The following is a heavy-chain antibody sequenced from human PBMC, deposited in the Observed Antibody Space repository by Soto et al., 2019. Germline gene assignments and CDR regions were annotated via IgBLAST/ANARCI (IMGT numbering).Heavy chain of an antibody. CDR2: INPSGGST. D-gene: IGHD2-15*01. Sequence: QVQLVQSGAEVKKPGASVKVSCKASGYTFTSYYMHWVRQAPGQGLEWMGIINPSGGSTSYAQKVQGRGTMTRDTSTSTVYMELSSLRSEDTAVYYCARVYCSGGSCYSVDYWGQGTLVTVSS. J-gene: IGHJ4*02. V-gene: IGHV1-46*01. CDR1: GYTFTSYY. CDR3: ARVYCSGGSCYSVDY.